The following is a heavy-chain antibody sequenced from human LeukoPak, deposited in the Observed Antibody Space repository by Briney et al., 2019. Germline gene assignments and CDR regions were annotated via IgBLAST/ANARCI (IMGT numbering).Heavy chain of an antibody. CDR2: IYYSGST. D-gene: IGHD6-13*01. Sequence: SETLSLTCTVSGGSISSSSYYWGWIRQPPGKGLEWIGSIYYSGSTYYNPSLKSRVTISVDTSKNQFSLKLSSVTAADTAVYYCARWDPSWYYFDYWGQGTLVTVSS. J-gene: IGHJ4*02. CDR1: GGSISSSSYY. CDR3: ARWDPSWYYFDY. V-gene: IGHV4-39*01.